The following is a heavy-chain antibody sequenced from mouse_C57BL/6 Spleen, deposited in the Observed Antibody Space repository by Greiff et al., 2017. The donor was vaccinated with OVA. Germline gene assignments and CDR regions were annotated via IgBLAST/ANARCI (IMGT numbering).Heavy chain of an antibody. D-gene: IGHD1-1*01. J-gene: IGHJ1*03. CDR1: GFTFSSYA. Sequence: VQLTESGGGLVKPGGSLKLSCAASGFTFSSYAMSWVRQTPEKRLEWVATISDGGSYTYYPDNVKGRFTISRDNAKNNLYLQMSHLKSEDTAMYYCARDGYYGSPSPYWYFDVWGTGTTVTVSS. CDR2: ISDGGSYT. CDR3: ARDGYYGSPSPYWYFDV. V-gene: IGHV5-4*01.